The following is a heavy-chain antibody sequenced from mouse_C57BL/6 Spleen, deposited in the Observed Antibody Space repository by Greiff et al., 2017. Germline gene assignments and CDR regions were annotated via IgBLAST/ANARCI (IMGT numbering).Heavy chain of an antibody. Sequence: QVQLQQSGPELVKPGASVTISCKASGYAFSSSWLNWVKQRPGKGLEWIGRIYPGDGDTNYNGKFKGKATLTADKSSSTAYMQLSSLTSEDSAVYFCARWGYSNYAMDYWGQGTSVTVSS. J-gene: IGHJ4*01. CDR1: GYAFSSSW. CDR2: IYPGDGDT. D-gene: IGHD2-5*01. CDR3: ARWGYSNYAMDY. V-gene: IGHV1-82*01.